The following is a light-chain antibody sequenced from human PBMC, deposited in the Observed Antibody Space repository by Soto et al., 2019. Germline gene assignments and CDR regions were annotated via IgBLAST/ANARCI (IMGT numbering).Light chain of an antibody. CDR2: GAS. CDR3: QQYNDWPGS. CDR1: QSVDSN. Sequence: EIVMTQYPATLSVSPGERATLSCRASQSVDSNLAWYQQKPGQAPRLLIFGASTRATAIPARFSGGGSGTEFALTISSLQSEDFAVYYCQQYNDWPGSFGGGTKVEIK. V-gene: IGKV3D-15*01. J-gene: IGKJ4*01.